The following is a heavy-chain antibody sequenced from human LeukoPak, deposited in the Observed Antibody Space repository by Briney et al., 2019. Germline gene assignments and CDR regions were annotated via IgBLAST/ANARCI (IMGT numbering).Heavy chain of an antibody. CDR2: IYYSGST. D-gene: IGHD2-2*01. CDR3: ARDPSIWCSSTNCGAFDI. V-gene: IGHV4-59*01. CDR1: GGSISSYY. J-gene: IGHJ3*02. Sequence: PSETLSLTCTVSGGSISSYYWSWIRQPPGKGLEWIGYIYYSGSTNYNPSLKSRVTISVDTSKNQFSLKLSSVTAADTAVYYCARDPSIWCSSTNCGAFDIWGQGTMVTVSS.